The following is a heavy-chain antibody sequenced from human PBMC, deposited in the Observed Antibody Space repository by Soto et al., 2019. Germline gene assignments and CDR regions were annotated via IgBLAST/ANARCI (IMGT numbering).Heavy chain of an antibody. J-gene: IGHJ4*02. CDR2: INAGNGNT. D-gene: IGHD6-6*01. Sequence: ASVKVSCKASGYTFTSYSMHWVRQAPGQRLEWMGWINAGNGNTKYSQKFQGRVTVTRDTSASTAYMELSSLRSEDTAVYYCARSSIEPRVFMYPFDYWGQGTLVTVSS. CDR3: ARSSIEPRVFMYPFDY. CDR1: GYTFTSYS. V-gene: IGHV1-3*01.